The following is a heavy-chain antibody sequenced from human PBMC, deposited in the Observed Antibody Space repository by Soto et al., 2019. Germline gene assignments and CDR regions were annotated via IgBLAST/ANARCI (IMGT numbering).Heavy chain of an antibody. Sequence: PSETLSLTCTVSGGSVSSYYWTWIRQPPGKGLEWIGYIYYTESTNYNHSLKSRVTMSVDTSKNQFSLNLSSVTAAVTAVFYCARLPGAGRPPYGMDVWGQGTTVTVSS. J-gene: IGHJ6*02. D-gene: IGHD6-6*01. CDR2: IYYTEST. V-gene: IGHV4-59*02. CDR1: GGSVSSYY. CDR3: ARLPGAGRPPYGMDV.